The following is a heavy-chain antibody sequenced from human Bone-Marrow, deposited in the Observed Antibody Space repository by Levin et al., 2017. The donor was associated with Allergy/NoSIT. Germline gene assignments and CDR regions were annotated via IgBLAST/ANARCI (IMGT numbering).Heavy chain of an antibody. CDR1: GYTFTRYG. V-gene: IGHV1-18*01. CDR2: INTYNGNT. Sequence: ASVKVSCKASGYTFTRYGISWVRQAPGQGPEWMGWINTYNGNTNYVHKLQGRVTMTTDTSTSTAYMELRSLRSDDTAVYYCARCGYVWGSYRPDDAFDIWGQGTMVTVSS. J-gene: IGHJ3*02. CDR3: ARCGYVWGSYRPDDAFDI. D-gene: IGHD3-16*02.